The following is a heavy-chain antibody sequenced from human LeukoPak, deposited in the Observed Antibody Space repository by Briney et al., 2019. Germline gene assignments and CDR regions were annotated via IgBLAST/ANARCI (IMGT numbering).Heavy chain of an antibody. CDR3: ARGYCSGGSCYQFFDY. V-gene: IGHV3-23*01. CDR2: IGGSGGST. Sequence: DPGGSLRLSCAASGFTFSSYAMSWVRQAPGKGLEWVSSIGGSGGSTYYADSVKGRFTISRDNSKNTLYLQMNSLTAEDTAVYYCARGYCSGGSCYQFFDYWGQGTLVTVPP. J-gene: IGHJ4*02. CDR1: GFTFSSYA. D-gene: IGHD2-15*01.